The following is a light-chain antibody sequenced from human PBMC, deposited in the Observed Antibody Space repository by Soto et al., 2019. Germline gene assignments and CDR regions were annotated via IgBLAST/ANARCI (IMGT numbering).Light chain of an antibody. CDR2: QAS. CDR3: HQYNTYLWT. V-gene: IGKV1-5*03. CDR1: QSISNW. Sequence: DIQMTQSPSTLSASVGDRVIITCRASQSISNWLAWYQQKPGRLPRLLIYQASTLESGVPSRFSGSGSGTDFTLTISSLQPDDFATYYCHQYNTYLWTFGQGTKVEIK. J-gene: IGKJ1*01.